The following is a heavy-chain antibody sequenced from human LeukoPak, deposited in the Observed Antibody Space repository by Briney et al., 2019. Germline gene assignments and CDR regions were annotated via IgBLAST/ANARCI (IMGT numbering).Heavy chain of an antibody. CDR3: ARDLFYYEDSGYRYNWFDP. CDR1: GFTFSSYG. J-gene: IGHJ5*02. CDR2: ISSSGSYK. V-gene: IGHV3-21*01. Sequence: GGSLRLSCAASGFTFSSYGMNWVRQAPGKGLEWVASISSSGSYKYYADSLKGRFTISRDNARNSLFLQMKSLRAEDTAVYYCARDLFYYEDSGYRYNWFDPWGQGTLVTVSS. D-gene: IGHD3-22*01.